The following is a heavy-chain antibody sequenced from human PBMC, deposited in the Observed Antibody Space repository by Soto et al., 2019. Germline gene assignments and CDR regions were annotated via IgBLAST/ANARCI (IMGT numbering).Heavy chain of an antibody. Sequence: QVQLVQSGAEVKKPGSSVKVSCKASGGTFKNYAVTWVRLAPGQGLQWMGGVIPMFGTERYAERFQGRVTIAADDSTAYMELRSLRSDATALYYCARSVAGVQWYFDLWGRGTQVTVS. CDR2: VIPMFGTE. CDR3: ARSVAGVQWYFDL. J-gene: IGHJ2*01. CDR1: GGTFKNYA. D-gene: IGHD3-10*01. V-gene: IGHV1-69*01.